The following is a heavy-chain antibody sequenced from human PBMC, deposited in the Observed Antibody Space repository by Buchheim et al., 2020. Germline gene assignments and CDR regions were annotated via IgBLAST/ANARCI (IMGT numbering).Heavy chain of an antibody. J-gene: IGHJ4*02. CDR1: GFTFSSYA. CDR2: ISYDGSNK. CDR3: ARGLRSYGS. V-gene: IGHV3-30*04. Sequence: QVQLVESGGGVVQPGRSLRLSCAASGFTFSSYAMHWVRQAPGKGLEWVAVISYDGSNKYYADSVQGRFTISRDNSKNPLYLQMNSLRAEDTAVYYCARGLRSYGSWGQGTL. D-gene: IGHD6-6*01.